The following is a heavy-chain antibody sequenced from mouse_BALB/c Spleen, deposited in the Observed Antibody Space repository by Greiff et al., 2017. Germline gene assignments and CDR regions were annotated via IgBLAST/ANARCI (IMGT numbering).Heavy chain of an antibody. V-gene: IGHV1-7*01. D-gene: IGHD2-4*01. J-gene: IGHJ3*01. CDR1: GYTFTSYW. Sequence: VQLQQSGAELAKPGASVKMSCKASGYTFTSYWMHWVKQRPGQGLEWIGYINPSTGYTEYNQKFKDKATLTADKSSSTAYMQLSSLTSEDSAVYYCARDYDDWFAYWGQGTLVTVSA. CDR3: ARDYDDWFAY. CDR2: INPSTGYT.